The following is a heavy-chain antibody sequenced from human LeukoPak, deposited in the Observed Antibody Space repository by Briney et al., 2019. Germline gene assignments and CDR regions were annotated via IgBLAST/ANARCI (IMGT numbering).Heavy chain of an antibody. CDR2: ISSNGGST. CDR1: GFTFSSYA. V-gene: IGHV3-64D*06. J-gene: IGHJ4*03. CDR3: VNPGYCSSTSCPRGGDY. D-gene: IGHD2-2*01. Sequence: GGSLRLSCAASGFTFSSYAMHWVRQAPGKGLEYVSAISSNGGSTYYADSVKGRFTISRDNSKNTLYLQMSSLRAEDTAVYYCVNPGYCSSTSCPRGGDYWGQGTTVTVSS.